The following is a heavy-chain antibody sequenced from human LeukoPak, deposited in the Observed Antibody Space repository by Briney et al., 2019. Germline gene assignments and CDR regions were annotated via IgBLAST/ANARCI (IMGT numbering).Heavy chain of an antibody. CDR2: INHSGST. CDR3: ARGDGGQQLGHYFDY. J-gene: IGHJ4*02. CDR1: GGSFSGYY. V-gene: IGHV4-34*01. D-gene: IGHD6-13*01. Sequence: SSETLSLTCAVYGGSFSGYYWSWIRQPPGKGLEWIGEINHSGSTNYNPSLKSRVTISVDTSKNQFSLKLSSVTAADTAVYYCARGDGGQQLGHYFDYWGQGTLVTVSS.